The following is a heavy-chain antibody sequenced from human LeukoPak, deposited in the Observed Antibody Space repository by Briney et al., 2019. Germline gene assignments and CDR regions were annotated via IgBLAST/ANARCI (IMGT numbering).Heavy chain of an antibody. J-gene: IGHJ3*01. CDR1: GGSISSYY. D-gene: IGHD3-10*01. V-gene: IGHV4-59*01. CDR3: ARSLGLLLWFGELSP. CDR2: IYYSGST. Sequence: PSETLSLTCTVSGGSISSYYWSWIRQPPGKGLEWIGYIYYSGSTNYNPSLKSRVTISVDTSKNQFSLKLSSVTAADTAVYYCARSLGLLLWFGELSPWGQGTMVTVSS.